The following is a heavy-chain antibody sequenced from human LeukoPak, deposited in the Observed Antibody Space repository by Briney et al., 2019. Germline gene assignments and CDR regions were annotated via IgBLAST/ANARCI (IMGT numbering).Heavy chain of an antibody. Sequence: PGGSLRLSCAASGLAFRNFAMSWVRQAPGKGLEWVSAITGDGGTTFYADSVKGRFTISRDNSKNTLYLQMNSLRAEDTAQYYCAKVAYTSAIFDYWGQGTLVTVSS. CDR2: ITGDGGTT. D-gene: IGHD2-21*01. CDR1: GLAFRNFA. V-gene: IGHV3-23*01. CDR3: AKVAYTSAIFDY. J-gene: IGHJ4*02.